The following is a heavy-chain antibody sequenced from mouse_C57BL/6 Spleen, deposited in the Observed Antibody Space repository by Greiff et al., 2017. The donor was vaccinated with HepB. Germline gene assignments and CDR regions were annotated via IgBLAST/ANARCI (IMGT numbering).Heavy chain of an antibody. CDR1: GYSFTGYF. Sequence: VQLKQSGPELVKPGDSVKISCKASGYSFTGYFMNWVMQSHGKSLEWIGRISPYNGDTFYNQKFKGKATLTVDKSSSTAHMELRSLTSEDSAVYYCARRGFEYYGSSPFDYWGQGTTLTVSS. CDR3: ARRGFEYYGSSPFDY. D-gene: IGHD1-1*01. V-gene: IGHV1-20*01. CDR2: ISPYNGDT. J-gene: IGHJ2*01.